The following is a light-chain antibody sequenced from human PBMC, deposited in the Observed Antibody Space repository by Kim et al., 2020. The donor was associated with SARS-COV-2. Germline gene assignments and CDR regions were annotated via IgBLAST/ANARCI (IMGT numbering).Light chain of an antibody. J-gene: IGLJ2*01. CDR1: KLGDKY. V-gene: IGLV3-1*01. Sequence: SSELTQPPSVSVSPGQTASITCSGDKLGDKYVCWYQHKPGQSPVLVIYQDNKRPSGIPERFSGSNSGNTATLTISGTQAMDEADYYCQAWDSSHVVFGGGTQLTVL. CDR2: QDN. CDR3: QAWDSSHVV.